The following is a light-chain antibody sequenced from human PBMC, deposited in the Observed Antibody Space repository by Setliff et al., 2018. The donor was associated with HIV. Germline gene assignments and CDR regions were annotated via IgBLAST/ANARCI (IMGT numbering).Light chain of an antibody. V-gene: IGLV2-23*02. J-gene: IGLJ2*01. CDR1: DDNIANYES. Sequence: QSALTQPASVSGSPGQSITISCTGGDDNIANYESVSWYQQHPGEVPKLIIYEVAERPSGISDRFSGSKYGHTASLTISGLQTEDEAHYYCCSYVSGDTWIFGGGTKVTVL. CDR2: EVA. CDR3: CSYVSGDTWI.